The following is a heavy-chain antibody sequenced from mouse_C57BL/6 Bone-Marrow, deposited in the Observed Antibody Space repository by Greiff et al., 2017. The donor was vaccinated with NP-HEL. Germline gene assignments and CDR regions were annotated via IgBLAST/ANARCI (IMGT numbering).Heavy chain of an antibody. CDR3: ARRGVPYYYGFAY. CDR2: IYPRSGNT. V-gene: IGHV1-81*01. J-gene: IGHJ3*01. Sequence: VQLQQSGAELARPGASVKLSCKASGYTFTSYGISWVKQRTGQGLEWIGEIYPRSGNTYYNEKFKGKATLTADKSSSSAYMELRSLTSEDSAVYFCARRGVPYYYGFAYWGQGTLVTVSA. CDR1: GYTFTSYG. D-gene: IGHD1-1*01.